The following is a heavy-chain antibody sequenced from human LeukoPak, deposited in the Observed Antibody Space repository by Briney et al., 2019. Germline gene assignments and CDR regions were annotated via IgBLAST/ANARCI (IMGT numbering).Heavy chain of an antibody. CDR3: AVVDRYSYGYNYYYGMDV. CDR2: VSVDGSNK. V-gene: IGHV3-30*04. CDR1: GFTFSNYA. J-gene: IGHJ6*02. Sequence: GRSLRLSCAASGFTFSNYAMHWVRQAPGKGLEWVAVVSVDGSNKYYADSVKGRFSISRDNSKNTLYLQMNSLRAEDTAVYYCAVVDRYSYGYNYYYGMDVWGQGTTVTVSS. D-gene: IGHD5-18*01.